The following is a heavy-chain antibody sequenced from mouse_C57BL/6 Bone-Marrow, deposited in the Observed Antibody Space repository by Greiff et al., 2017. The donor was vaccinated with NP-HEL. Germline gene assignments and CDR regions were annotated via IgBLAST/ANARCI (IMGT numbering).Heavy chain of an antibody. J-gene: IGHJ2*01. CDR2: INPNNGGT. Sequence: VQLKQSGPELVKPGASVKISCKASGYTFTDYYMNWVKQSHGKSLEWIGDINPNNGGTSYNQKFKGKATLTVDKSSSTAYMELRSLTSEDSAVYYCARWSYGNYVYYFDYWGQGTTLTVSS. D-gene: IGHD2-1*01. CDR1: GYTFTDYY. CDR3: ARWSYGNYVYYFDY. V-gene: IGHV1-26*01.